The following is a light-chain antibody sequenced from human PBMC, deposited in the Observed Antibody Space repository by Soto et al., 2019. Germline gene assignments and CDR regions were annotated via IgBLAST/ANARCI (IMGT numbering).Light chain of an antibody. CDR3: LQYNRYALT. V-gene: IGKV1-17*01. CDR2: AAS. CDR1: QGIRND. J-gene: IGKJ4*01. Sequence: DIQMTQSPSSLSVSVGDRVTITCRSRQGIRNDLGWYQQKPGKAPKRLIYAASSLQSGVPSRFSGSGSGTEFPLTISSLQTEDVATYERLQYNRYALTFGGRTKVEIK.